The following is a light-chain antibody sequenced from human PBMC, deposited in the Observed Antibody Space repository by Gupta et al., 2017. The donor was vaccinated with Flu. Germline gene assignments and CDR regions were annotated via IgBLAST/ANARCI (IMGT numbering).Light chain of an antibody. Sequence: QSALPQPASVSGSLGQSITISCTGTSSDIGGYNRVSWYQQHQGKGPKLITDEVSNRPSELSGRFSVFRSGNTASLTISGLQADDEADYYCSSYTRSTTSIIAWVFGGGTRLTVL. CDR1: SSDIGGYNR. V-gene: IGLV2-14*01. CDR2: EVS. CDR3: SSYTRSTTSIIAWV. J-gene: IGLJ3*02.